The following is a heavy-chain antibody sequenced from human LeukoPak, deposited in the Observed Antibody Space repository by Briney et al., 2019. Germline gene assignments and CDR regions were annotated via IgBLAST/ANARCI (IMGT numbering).Heavy chain of an antibody. CDR2: ISAYNGNT. J-gene: IGHJ5*02. D-gene: IGHD1-7*01. CDR3: ARAIGITGTNWFDP. CDR1: GYTFTIYG. Sequence: ASVTVSFTASGYTFTIYGISWVRQAQGQGLEWVGWISAYNGNTNYAQKLQGRDTMTTDTSTSTAYMELRSLRSADTAVYYCARAIGITGTNWFDPWGQGTLFTVSS. V-gene: IGHV1-18*01.